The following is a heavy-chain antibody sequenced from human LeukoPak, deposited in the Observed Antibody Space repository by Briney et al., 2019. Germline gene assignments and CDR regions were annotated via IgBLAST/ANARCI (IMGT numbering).Heavy chain of an antibody. J-gene: IGHJ3*02. Sequence: KPSETLSLTCTVSGGSISSSSYYWGWIRQPPGKGLEWIGSIYHSGSTYYNPSLKSRVTISVDTSKNQFSLKLSSVTAADTAVYYCARGIGDAPDAFDIWGQGTMVTVSS. CDR2: IYHSGST. V-gene: IGHV4-39*07. CDR1: GGSISSSSYY. D-gene: IGHD2-8*01. CDR3: ARGIGDAPDAFDI.